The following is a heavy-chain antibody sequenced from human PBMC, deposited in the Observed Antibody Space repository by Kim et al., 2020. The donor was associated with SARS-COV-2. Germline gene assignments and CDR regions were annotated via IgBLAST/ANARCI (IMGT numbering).Heavy chain of an antibody. CDR3: ARGIGYSGYGGWFDP. V-gene: IGHV4-34*01. Sequence: PSLKSRVTISVDTSKNQFSLKLSSVTAADTAVYYCARGIGYSGYGGWFDPWGQGTLVTVSS. D-gene: IGHD5-12*01. J-gene: IGHJ5*02.